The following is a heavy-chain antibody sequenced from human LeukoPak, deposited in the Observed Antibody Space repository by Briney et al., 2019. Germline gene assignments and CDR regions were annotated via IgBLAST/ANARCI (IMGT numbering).Heavy chain of an antibody. CDR2: INPSGDST. J-gene: IGHJ4*02. CDR1: GYTFSSNY. Sequence: ASVKVSCKASGYTFSSNYLHRVRQAPGQGLEWMGLINPSGDSTSYAQKFQGRVTMTRDTSTTTVYMDLSNLRSEDTAVYYCARGSSGSYYNYFDYWGQGTLVTVSS. V-gene: IGHV1-46*01. D-gene: IGHD1-26*01. CDR3: ARGSSGSYYNYFDY.